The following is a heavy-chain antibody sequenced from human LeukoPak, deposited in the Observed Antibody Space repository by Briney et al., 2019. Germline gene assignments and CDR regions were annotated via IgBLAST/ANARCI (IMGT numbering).Heavy chain of an antibody. J-gene: IGHJ4*02. V-gene: IGHV1-69*04. CDR2: IIPIFGIA. D-gene: IGHD3-22*01. CDR3: ARGGYYDSSGYYPPAYYFDY. Sequence: SVKVSCKASGGTFSSYAISWVRQAPGQGLEWMGRIIPIFGIANYAQKFQGRVTITADKSTSTAYMELSSLRSEDTAVYYCARGGYYDSSGYYPPAYYFDYWGQGTLVTVSS. CDR1: GGTFSSYA.